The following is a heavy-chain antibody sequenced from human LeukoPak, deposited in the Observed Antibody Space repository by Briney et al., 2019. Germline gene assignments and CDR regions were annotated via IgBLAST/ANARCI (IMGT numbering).Heavy chain of an antibody. CDR3: ARGPGDFDASDI. D-gene: IGHD1-14*01. Sequence: PGGSLRLSCEDSGFTFTGYWMSWVRQAPGKGPEWVAHIKENGNEQYYADSVKGRFTISRDNVKQSLGLQMNSLRVEDTAVYYCARGPGDFDASDIWGQGTMVTVSS. V-gene: IGHV3-7*01. CDR1: GFTFTGYW. CDR2: IKENGNEQ. J-gene: IGHJ3*02.